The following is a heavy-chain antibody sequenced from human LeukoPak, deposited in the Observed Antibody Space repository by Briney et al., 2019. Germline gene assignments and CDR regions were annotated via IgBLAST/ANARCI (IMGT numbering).Heavy chain of an antibody. V-gene: IGHV3-7*03. CDR3: ARALRGGATAH. D-gene: IGHD1-26*01. Sequence: GGSLRLSCAASGFTFSSYWMSWVRQAPGKGLEWVANIKQDGSEKYYVGSVKGRFTISRDNAKSSLYLQMNSLRAEDTAVYYCARALRGGATAHWGQGTLVTVSS. J-gene: IGHJ4*02. CDR1: GFTFSSYW. CDR2: IKQDGSEK.